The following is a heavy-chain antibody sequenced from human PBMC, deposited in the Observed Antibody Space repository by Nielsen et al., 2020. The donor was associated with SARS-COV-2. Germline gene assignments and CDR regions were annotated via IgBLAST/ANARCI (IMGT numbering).Heavy chain of an antibody. J-gene: IGHJ6*02. V-gene: IGHV4-4*02. CDR1: GGSISSSNW. CDR2: IYHSGST. Sequence: SETPSLTCAVSGGSISSSNWWSWVRQPPGKGLEWIGEIYHSGSTNYNPSLKSRVTISVDKSKNQFSLKLSSVTAADTAVYYCARERVGGITIFGVVTRYGMDVWGQGTTVTVSS. D-gene: IGHD3-3*01. CDR3: ARERVGGITIFGVVTRYGMDV.